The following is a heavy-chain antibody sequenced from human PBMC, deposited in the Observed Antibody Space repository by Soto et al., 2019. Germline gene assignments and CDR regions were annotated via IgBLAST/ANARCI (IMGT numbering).Heavy chain of an antibody. CDR3: ARLPLVVVPAAIHYYGMDV. D-gene: IGHD2-2*01. Sequence: QVQLQESGPGLVKPSQTLSLTCTVSGGSISSGGYYWSWIRQHPGKGLEWIGYIYYSGSTYYNPSLKSRVTISVDTSKNQFSLKLSSVTAADTAVYYCARLPLVVVPAAIHYYGMDVWGQGTTVTVSS. V-gene: IGHV4-31*03. CDR1: GGSISSGGYY. J-gene: IGHJ6*02. CDR2: IYYSGST.